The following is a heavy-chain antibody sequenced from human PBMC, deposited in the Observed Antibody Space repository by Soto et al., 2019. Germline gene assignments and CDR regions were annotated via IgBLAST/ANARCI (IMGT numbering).Heavy chain of an antibody. V-gene: IGHV3-64D*06. J-gene: IGHJ3*02. D-gene: IGHD1-7*01. Sequence: PGGSLRLSCSASGFTFLSYAMHWVRQAPGKGLEYVSAIGSNGGSTYYADSVKGRFTISRDNSKNTLYLQMSSLRAGDTAMYYCVKDQDWNYASNDAFDIWGQGTMVT. CDR2: IGSNGGST. CDR3: VKDQDWNYASNDAFDI. CDR1: GFTFLSYA.